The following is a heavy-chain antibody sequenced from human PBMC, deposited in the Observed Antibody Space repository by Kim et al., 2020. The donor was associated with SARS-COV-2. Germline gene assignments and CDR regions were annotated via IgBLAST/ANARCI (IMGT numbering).Heavy chain of an antibody. D-gene: IGHD4-17*01. Sequence: GSVKVSCKASGYTFTSYTMHWVRQAPGQRLECMGWINAGNGNTKYSQKFQGRVTITRDTSASTAYMELSSLRSEDTAVYYCARGYGGNYNWFDPWGQGTLVTVSS. CDR3: ARGYGGNYNWFDP. J-gene: IGHJ5*02. V-gene: IGHV1-3*01. CDR2: INAGNGNT. CDR1: GYTFTSYT.